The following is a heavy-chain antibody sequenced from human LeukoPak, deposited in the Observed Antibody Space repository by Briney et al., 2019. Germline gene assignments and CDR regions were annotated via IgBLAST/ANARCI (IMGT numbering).Heavy chain of an antibody. V-gene: IGHV3-7*02. D-gene: IGHD6-19*01. CDR3: ARAVAGLDY. Sequence: GGSLRLSCAASGFSFSSFWISWVRQAPGKGLEWVASIKQDGSEKYYVDFVKGRFTISRDNAKNSLYLQMNSLRGEEDTAVYYCARAVAGLDYWGQGTLVTVSS. CDR2: IKQDGSEK. J-gene: IGHJ4*02. CDR1: GFSFSSFW.